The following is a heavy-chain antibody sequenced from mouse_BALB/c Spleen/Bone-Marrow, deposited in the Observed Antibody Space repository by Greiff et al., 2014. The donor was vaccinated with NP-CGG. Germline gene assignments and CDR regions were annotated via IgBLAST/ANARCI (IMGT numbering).Heavy chain of an antibody. Sequence: QVQLQQSGAELVMPGASVKMSCKASGYTFTGYWMHWVKQRPGQGLEWIGAIDTSDTYTNYNQKFKGKATLTVDESSSTAYMQLSSLTSEDSAVYFCTRGWDGYYFDYWGQGTTLTVSS. CDR3: TRGWDGYYFDY. J-gene: IGHJ2*01. V-gene: IGHV1-69*01. CDR1: GYTFTGYW. D-gene: IGHD4-1*01. CDR2: IDTSDTYT.